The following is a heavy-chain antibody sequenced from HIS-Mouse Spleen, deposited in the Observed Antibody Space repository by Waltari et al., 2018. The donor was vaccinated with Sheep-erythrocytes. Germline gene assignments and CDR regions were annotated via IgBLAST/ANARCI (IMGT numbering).Heavy chain of an antibody. CDR2: IKPNSGGT. CDR1: GYTFTGYY. J-gene: IGHJ6*02. Sequence: QVQLVQSGAEVKKPGASVKVSCKASGYTFTGYYMHWVRQAPGQGLEWRGWIKPNSGGTNYEQKFQGRVTMTRDTSISTAYMELSRLRSDDTAVYYCARAYYDFWSGMAYYYGMDVWGQGTTVTVSS. D-gene: IGHD3-3*01. CDR3: ARAYYDFWSGMAYYYGMDV. V-gene: IGHV1-2*02.